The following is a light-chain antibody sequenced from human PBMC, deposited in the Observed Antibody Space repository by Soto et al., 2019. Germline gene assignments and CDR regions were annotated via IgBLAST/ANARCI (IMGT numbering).Light chain of an antibody. J-gene: IGLJ2*01. CDR3: QSYDSSLSVV. Sequence: QPVLTQPPSVSGAPGQRVTISCTGSSSNIGAGYDVHWYQQLPGTAPKLLIYGNSNRPSGVPDRFSGSKSGTSASLAITGLQAEDDADYYCQSYDSSLSVVFGGGTKVTVL. V-gene: IGLV1-40*01. CDR1: SSNIGAGYD. CDR2: GNS.